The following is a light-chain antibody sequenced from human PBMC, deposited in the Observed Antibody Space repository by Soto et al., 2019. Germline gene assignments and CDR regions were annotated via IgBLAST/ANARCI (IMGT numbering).Light chain of an antibody. CDR1: QSISSW. CDR3: QQYNRYIS. Sequence: QVSKSPSALSAYVGDRVAITCRASQSISSWLAWYQQKPGKAPKLLIYKASSLESGVPSRFSGGGSGTEYTLTISSLQPDDIPTYNSQQYNRYISFGQGTRLAI. CDR2: KAS. J-gene: IGKJ5*01. V-gene: IGKV1-5*03.